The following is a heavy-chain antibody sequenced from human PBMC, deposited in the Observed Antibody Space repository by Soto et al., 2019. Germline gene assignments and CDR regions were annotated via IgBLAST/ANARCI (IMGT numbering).Heavy chain of an antibody. J-gene: IGHJ6*02. CDR1: GYSFTSYW. V-gene: IGHV5-51*01. CDR2: IYPGDSDT. D-gene: IGHD5-18*01. Sequence: LGESLKISCQGSGYSFTSYWIGWVRQMPGKGLEWMGIIYPGDSDTRYSPSFQGQVTISADKSISTAYLQWSSLKASDTAMYYCARQRTIYSSDYYYYGMDVWGQGTTVTVSS. CDR3: ARQRTIYSSDYYYYGMDV.